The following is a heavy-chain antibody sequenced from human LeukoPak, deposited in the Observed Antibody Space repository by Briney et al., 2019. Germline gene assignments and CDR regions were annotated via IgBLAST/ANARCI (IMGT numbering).Heavy chain of an antibody. J-gene: IGHJ6*03. Sequence: GGSLRLSCAASGFTFSGYAMHWVRQAPGKGLEWVAVIWYDGSNEYYTDSVKGRFTIPRDNSKNTLYLQMNTLRAEDTAVYYCASSLGNGRYYYYYMDAWGKGTTVTVSS. CDR3: ASSLGNGRYYYYYMDA. CDR2: IWYDGSNE. CDR1: GFTFSGYA. D-gene: IGHD2-8*01. V-gene: IGHV3-33*01.